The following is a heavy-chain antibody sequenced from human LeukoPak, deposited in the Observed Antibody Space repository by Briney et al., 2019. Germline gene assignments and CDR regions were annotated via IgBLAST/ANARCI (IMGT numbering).Heavy chain of an antibody. CDR2: IYYSGST. Sequence: SETLSLTCTVSGGSISSYCWSWIRQPPGKGLEWIGYIYYSGSTNYNPSLKSRVTISVDTSKNQLSLKLSSVTAADTAVYYCARGFILTGFLDYWGQGTLVTVSS. CDR3: ARGFILTGFLDY. D-gene: IGHD3-9*01. J-gene: IGHJ4*02. V-gene: IGHV4-59*12. CDR1: GGSISSYC.